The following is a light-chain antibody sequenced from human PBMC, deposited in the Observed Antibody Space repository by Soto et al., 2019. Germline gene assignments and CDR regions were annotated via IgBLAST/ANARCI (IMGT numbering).Light chain of an antibody. CDR3: SSYTSSSTLYV. V-gene: IGLV2-14*01. CDR1: SSDDGGYTY. CDR2: EVN. J-gene: IGLJ1*01. Sequence: QSVLAQPASVSVSPRQSLTISCTGASSDDGGYTYVSWYQQHPGKAPKLMIYEVNNRPSGVSNRFSGSKSGNTASLTISGLQAEDEADYYCSSYTSSSTLYVFGTGTKVTVL.